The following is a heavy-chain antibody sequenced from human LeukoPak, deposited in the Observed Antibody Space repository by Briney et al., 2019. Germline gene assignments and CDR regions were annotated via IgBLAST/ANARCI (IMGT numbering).Heavy chain of an antibody. J-gene: IGHJ5*02. D-gene: IGHD4-17*01. CDR3: ARQDYGSKRWFDR. V-gene: IGHV4-38-2*01. Sequence: SETLSLTCAVSGYSISSGYYWGWIRQPPGKGLEWIGSIYHSGSTYYNPSLKSRVTISVDTSKNQCSLKLSSLTAADTAVYYCARQDYGSKRWFDRWGQGTLVTVSS. CDR2: IYHSGST. CDR1: GYSISSGYY.